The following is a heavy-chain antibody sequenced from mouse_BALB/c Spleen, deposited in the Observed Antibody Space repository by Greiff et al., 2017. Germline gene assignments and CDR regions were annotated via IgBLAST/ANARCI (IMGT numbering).Heavy chain of an antibody. CDR1: GYTFTSYW. Sequence: QVQLQQPGAELVRPGASVKLSCKASGYTFTSYWIHWVKQRPGQGLEWIGNIYPSDSYTNYNQKFKDKATLTVDKSSSTAYMQLSSPTSEDSAVYYCTLDSSGYSFAYWGQGTLVTVSA. CDR2: IYPSDSYT. J-gene: IGHJ3*01. V-gene: IGHV1-69*02. D-gene: IGHD3-2*01. CDR3: TLDSSGYSFAY.